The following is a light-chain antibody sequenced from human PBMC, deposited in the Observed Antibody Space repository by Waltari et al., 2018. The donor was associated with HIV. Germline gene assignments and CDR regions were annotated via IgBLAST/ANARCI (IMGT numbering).Light chain of an antibody. V-gene: IGKV3-15*01. CDR1: QTVIGN. CDR3: QQYNYWPPYT. J-gene: IGKJ2*01. CDR2: GAS. Sequence: EIVMTQPPATLSVSPGERATLSCRASQTVIGNLAWYQQKPGQAPMLLVYGASARAAGVPARFTGSGSGTEFTLTISTMQSEDVAVYYCQQYNYWPPYTFGQGTKLEIK.